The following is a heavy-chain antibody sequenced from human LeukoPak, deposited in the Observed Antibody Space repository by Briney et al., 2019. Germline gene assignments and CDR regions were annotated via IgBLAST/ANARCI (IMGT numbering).Heavy chain of an antibody. J-gene: IGHJ4*02. CDR3: ARDPNSSGYYGIDY. D-gene: IGHD3-22*01. V-gene: IGHV4-61*02. CDR2: IYTSGST. Sequence: KNSETLSLTCTVSGGSISSGSYYWSWIRQPAGKRLEWIGRIYTSGSTNYNPSLKSRVTISVDTSKNQFSLKLSSVTAADTAVYYCARDPNSSGYYGIDYWGQGTLVTVSS. CDR1: GGSISSGSYY.